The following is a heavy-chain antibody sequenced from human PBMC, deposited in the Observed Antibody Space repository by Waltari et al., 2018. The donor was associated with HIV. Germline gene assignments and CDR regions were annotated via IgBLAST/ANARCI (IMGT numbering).Heavy chain of an antibody. V-gene: IGHV3-21*02. CDR2: ISRDNRES. J-gene: IGHJ4*02. CDR1: GFTFSRYT. Sequence: VRLMESGGGLVEPGGSLTISCAASGFTFSRYTMNWIRHIPGKGLEWLASISRDNRESYYIDSIKGRFTISRDNAANSAFLHMERLRVDDTAQYFCVRDDPGYEPIDYWGRGTRVTVSS. D-gene: IGHD2-2*01. CDR3: VRDDPGYEPIDY.